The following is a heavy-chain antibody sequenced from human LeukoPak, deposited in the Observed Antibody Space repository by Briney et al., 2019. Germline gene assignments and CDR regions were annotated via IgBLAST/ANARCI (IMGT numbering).Heavy chain of an antibody. CDR3: AKYYAARSRSFDF. V-gene: IGHV3-23*01. J-gene: IGHJ4*02. CDR2: IGSGGDT. D-gene: IGHD3-10*01. CDR1: GFTFISYS. Sequence: GGSLRLSCAASGFTFISYSMNWVRQSPGKGLEWVSVIGSGGDTYYSDSVQGRFTISRDNSKNTLYLQMNSLRADDTAVYYCAKYYAARSRSFDFWGQGTLVTVSS.